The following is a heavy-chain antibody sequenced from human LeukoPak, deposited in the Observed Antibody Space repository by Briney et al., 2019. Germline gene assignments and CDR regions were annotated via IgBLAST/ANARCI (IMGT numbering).Heavy chain of an antibody. Sequence: SQTLSLTCAVSGGSISSGGYSWSWIRQPPGKGLEWIGYIYHSGSTYYNPSLKSRVTISVDRSKNQFSLKLSSVTAADTAVYYCARGGAAAGYIAAFFDYWGQGTLVTVSS. J-gene: IGHJ4*02. D-gene: IGHD6-13*01. V-gene: IGHV4-30-2*01. CDR1: GGSISSGGYS. CDR2: IYHSGST. CDR3: ARGGAAAGYIAAFFDY.